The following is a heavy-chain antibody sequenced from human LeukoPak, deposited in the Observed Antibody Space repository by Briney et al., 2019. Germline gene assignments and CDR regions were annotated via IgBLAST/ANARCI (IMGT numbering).Heavy chain of an antibody. J-gene: IGHJ4*02. Sequence: SETLSLTCTVSGGSISSYYWSWIRQPPGRGLEWIGYIYYSGSTNYNPSLKGRVTISVDTSKNQFSLKLSSVTAADTAVYYCARGDYVWGSYRYLDYWGQGTLVTVSS. V-gene: IGHV4-59*08. CDR1: GGSISSYY. CDR2: IYYSGST. CDR3: ARGDYVWGSYRYLDY. D-gene: IGHD3-16*02.